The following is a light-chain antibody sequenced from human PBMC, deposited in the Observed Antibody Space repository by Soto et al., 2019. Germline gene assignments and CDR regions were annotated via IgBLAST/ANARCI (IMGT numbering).Light chain of an antibody. J-gene: IGKJ1*01. V-gene: IGKV3-15*01. Sequence: EIVMTQSPATLSVSPGERATLSCRASQSVSSNLAWYQQKPGQAPRLLIYGASTRATAIPARFSGSGSGTEFTLTISSLKSEDFAVYYCQHYNNWPRTFGQGTKLEIK. CDR2: GAS. CDR3: QHYNNWPRT. CDR1: QSVSSN.